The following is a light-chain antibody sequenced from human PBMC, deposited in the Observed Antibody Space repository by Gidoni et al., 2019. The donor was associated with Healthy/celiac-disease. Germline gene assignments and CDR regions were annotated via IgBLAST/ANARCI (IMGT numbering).Light chain of an antibody. CDR2: DAS. CDR1: QSVSSY. Sequence: EIVLTQSPATLSLSPGERATLSCRASQSVSSYLAWYQQKPGQAPSLLIYDASNRATGIPARFSGSGSGTDFTLTISSPEPEDVAVYYCQQRSNWPPTFGGGTKVEIK. CDR3: QQRSNWPPT. J-gene: IGKJ4*01. V-gene: IGKV3-11*01.